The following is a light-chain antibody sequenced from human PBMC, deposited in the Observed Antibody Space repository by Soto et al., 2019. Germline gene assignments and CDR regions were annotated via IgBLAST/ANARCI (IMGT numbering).Light chain of an antibody. CDR2: ESS. J-gene: IGKJ5*01. V-gene: IGKV1-33*01. Sequence: QMTQSPSSLSASVGDRVTITCRASHDISTHLNWYQQMPGKAPKLLIYESSNVQTGVPSRFSGRGSGTEFVFSITNLQPEDIGTYYCHQYDNVGITFGQGTRL. CDR3: HQYDNVGIT. CDR1: HDISTH.